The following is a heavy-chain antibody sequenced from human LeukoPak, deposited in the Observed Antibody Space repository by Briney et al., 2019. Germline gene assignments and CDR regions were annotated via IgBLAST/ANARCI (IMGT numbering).Heavy chain of an antibody. J-gene: IGHJ4*02. Sequence: GGSLRLSCAASGFTFSSYGMHWVRQAPGKGLEWVAYIQYDGSNEQYAHSVKGRFRISRDSSKNILYLQMNSLRAEDTAVYYCARQREGSSSSDYWGQGTLVTVSS. CDR2: IQYDGSNE. CDR3: ARQREGSSSSDY. V-gene: IGHV3-30*19. D-gene: IGHD6-13*01. CDR1: GFTFSSYG.